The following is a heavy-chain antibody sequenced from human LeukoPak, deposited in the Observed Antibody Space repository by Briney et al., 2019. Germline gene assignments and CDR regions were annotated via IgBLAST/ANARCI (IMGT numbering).Heavy chain of an antibody. D-gene: IGHD2-15*01. J-gene: IGHJ5*02. CDR3: ARDESSSGYCSGGSCYSITPGWFDP. Sequence: GGSLRLSCAASGFTFSSYWMSWVRQAPGKGLEWVANIKQDGSEKYYVDSVKGRFTISRDNAKNSLYLQMNSLRAEDTAVYYCARDESSSGYCSGGSCYSITPGWFDPGAREPWSPSPQ. V-gene: IGHV3-7*01. CDR1: GFTFSSYW. CDR2: IKQDGSEK.